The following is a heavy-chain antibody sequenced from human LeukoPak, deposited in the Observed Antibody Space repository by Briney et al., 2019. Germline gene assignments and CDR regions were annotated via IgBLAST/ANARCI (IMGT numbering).Heavy chain of an antibody. D-gene: IGHD2-2*01. V-gene: IGHV3-30-3*01. J-gene: IGHJ4*02. CDR2: ISYDGSNE. CDR3: ARGYCSSTSCPTDY. CDR1: GFTFSSYA. Sequence: GRSLRLSCAASGFTFSSYAMHWVRQAPGKGLEWVAVISYDGSNEYYADSVKGRFTISRDNSKNTLYLQMNSLRAEDTAVYYCARGYCSSTSCPTDYWGQGTLVTVSS.